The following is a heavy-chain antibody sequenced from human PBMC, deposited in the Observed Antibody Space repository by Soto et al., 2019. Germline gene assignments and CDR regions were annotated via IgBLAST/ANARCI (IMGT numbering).Heavy chain of an antibody. Sequence: QVQLVESGGGVVQPGRSLRLSCAASGFTFSSYGMHWVRQAPGKGLEWVAVIWYDGSNKYYADSVEGRFTISRDNSKNTVYLQMNSLRAEDTAVYYCARVRIGYSYGVYDYWGQGTLVSVSS. CDR3: ARVRIGYSYGVYDY. CDR2: IWYDGSNK. CDR1: GFTFSSYG. D-gene: IGHD5-18*01. V-gene: IGHV3-33*01. J-gene: IGHJ4*02.